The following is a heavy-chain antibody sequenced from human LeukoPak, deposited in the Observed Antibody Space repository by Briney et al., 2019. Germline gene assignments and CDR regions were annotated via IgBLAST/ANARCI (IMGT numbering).Heavy chain of an antibody. D-gene: IGHD1-14*01. Sequence: PGGSLRLSCAASGFTFSDYYMHWIRQAPGKGLEWVSYISSSGSYTHADSVKGRFTISRDNAKNSLYLQLNSLRAEDRARYDCAKTTGSFGPVALWGQGTLVTVSS. CDR3: AKTTGSFGPVAL. CDR2: ISSSGS. J-gene: IGHJ4*02. V-gene: IGHV3-11*06. CDR1: GFTFSDYY.